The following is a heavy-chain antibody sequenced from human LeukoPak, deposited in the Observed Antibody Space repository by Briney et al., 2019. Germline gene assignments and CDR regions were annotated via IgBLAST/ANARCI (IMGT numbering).Heavy chain of an antibody. CDR2: ISVSGTTI. CDR3: VRGGSSGYNYNAFDV. CDR1: GFTFSNYE. J-gene: IGHJ3*01. V-gene: IGHV3-48*03. Sequence: GGSLTLSCAVSGFTFSNYELNWVRQAPGKGLEWVSYISVSGTTIYFADSVKGRFTISRDSARNSLYLQMNSLRVEDTAVYYCVRGGSSGYNYNAFDVWGQGTLVTVSS. D-gene: IGHD3-22*01.